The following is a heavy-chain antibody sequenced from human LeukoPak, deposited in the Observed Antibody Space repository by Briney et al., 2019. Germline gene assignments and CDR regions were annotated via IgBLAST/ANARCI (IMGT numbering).Heavy chain of an antibody. CDR2: IYYSGST. J-gene: IGHJ6*02. CDR3: ARIGYCSASSCLPERGYYYYYGMDV. V-gene: IGHV4-39*01. CDR1: GGSISSSNYY. D-gene: IGHD2-2*01. Sequence: SETLSLTCTVSGGSISSSNYYWGWIRQPPEKGLEWIGSIYYSGSTYYNPSLKSLVTISVDTSKNKYSLKLSSVTVADTAVFYCARIGYCSASSCLPERGYYYYYGMDVWGQGTTVTVS.